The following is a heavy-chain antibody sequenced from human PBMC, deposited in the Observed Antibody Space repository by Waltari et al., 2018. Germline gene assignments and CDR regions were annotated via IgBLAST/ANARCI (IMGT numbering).Heavy chain of an antibody. D-gene: IGHD6-13*01. CDR3: ARDDVDSSNFGGF. Sequence: EVQVVESGGGLVQPGGSLKLSCATSGFTFSGSTIPWVRQTSGKGLEWIGRIRSKPNNYATRYTASVEGRFTISRDDSENTAYLQMSSLMTEDTAVYYCARDDVDSSNFGGFWGQGTVVTVSS. J-gene: IGHJ4*02. CDR2: IRSKPNNYAT. V-gene: IGHV3-73*01. CDR1: GFTFSGST.